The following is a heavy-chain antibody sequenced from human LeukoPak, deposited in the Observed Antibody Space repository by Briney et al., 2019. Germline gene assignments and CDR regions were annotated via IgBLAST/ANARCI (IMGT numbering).Heavy chain of an antibody. CDR1: SR. CDR2: IGTYGGDT. CDR3: ARDLWNFYDDSGYNRDFDS. J-gene: IGHJ5*01. D-gene: IGHD3-22*01. Sequence: GASLKVSCKAPSRISWVRQAPGQGLEWLGWIGTYGGDTNYAQKFQGRITVTKDTSTSTDYIEQSNLRSDGTVVYYCARDLWNFYDDSGYNRDFDSWGQGTLVTVSS. V-gene: IGHV1-18*01.